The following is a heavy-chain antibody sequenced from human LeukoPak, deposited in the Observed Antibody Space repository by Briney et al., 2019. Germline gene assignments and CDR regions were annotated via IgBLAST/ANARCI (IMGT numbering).Heavy chain of an antibody. J-gene: IGHJ4*02. D-gene: IGHD3-10*01. Sequence: ASVKVSCKVFGYILTELPMHWVRQAPGKGLEWMGGFDPEDGETIYAQKFQGRVTMTEDTSTDTAYMELSSLRPEDTAVYYCTTWQGSMETMVRDSWGQGTLVTVSS. CDR2: FDPEDGET. CDR1: GYILTELP. V-gene: IGHV1-24*01. CDR3: TTWQGSMETMVRDS.